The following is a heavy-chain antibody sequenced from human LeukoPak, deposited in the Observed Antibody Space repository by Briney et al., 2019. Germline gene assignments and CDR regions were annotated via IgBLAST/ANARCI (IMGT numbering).Heavy chain of an antibody. Sequence: PGGSLRLSCAASGFTFSSYAMHWVRQAPGKGLEWVAVISYDGSNKYYAGSVKGRFTISRDNSKNTLYLQMNSLRAEDTAVYYCARPTDERSQFDYWGQGTLVTVSS. V-gene: IGHV3-30*04. CDR2: ISYDGSNK. CDR3: ARPTDERSQFDY. J-gene: IGHJ4*02. D-gene: IGHD5-24*01. CDR1: GFTFSSYA.